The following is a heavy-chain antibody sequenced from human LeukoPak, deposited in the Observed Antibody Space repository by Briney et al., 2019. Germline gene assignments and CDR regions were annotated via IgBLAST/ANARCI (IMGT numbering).Heavy chain of an antibody. Sequence: SETLSLTCSVSGGSISSHYWSWIRQPPGKGLEWIGYMYYSGSTKYNPSLESRVTISVDTSKNKFSLRLSSVTAADTAVYYCARLYDSSGYTNRLDPWGQGTLVTVSS. J-gene: IGHJ5*02. D-gene: IGHD3-22*01. V-gene: IGHV4-59*11. CDR1: GGSISSHY. CDR3: ARLYDSSGYTNRLDP. CDR2: MYYSGST.